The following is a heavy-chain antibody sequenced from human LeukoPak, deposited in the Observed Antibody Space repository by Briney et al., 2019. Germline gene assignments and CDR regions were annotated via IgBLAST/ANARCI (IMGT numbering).Heavy chain of an antibody. CDR2: SIPILGIA. D-gene: IGHD2-21*01. CDR3: AGSIDGEVDP. V-gene: IGHV1-69*02. Sequence: SVKVSCKASRGTFSSYTISCVRQPPGYGLEWMGRSIPILGIANCAQKFQGRGTITADKSTSTAYTELSSLRPEDTAVYYCAGSIDGEVDPWGQGDLVTVSS. J-gene: IGHJ5*02. CDR1: RGTFSSYT.